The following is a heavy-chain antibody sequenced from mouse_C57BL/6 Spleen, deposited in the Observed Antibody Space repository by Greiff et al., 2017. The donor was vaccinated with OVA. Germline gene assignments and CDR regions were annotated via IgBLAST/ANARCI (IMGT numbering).Heavy chain of an antibody. Sequence: VQLQQSGPVLVKPGASVKMSCKASGFTFTDYYMNWVRQSHGKSLEWIGVINPYNGGTSYNQKFKGKATLTVDMSSSTAYRELNSLTSEDTAVYYCARDNYDYGEGYYAMDYWGQGTSVTVSS. D-gene: IGHD2-4*01. CDR3: ARDNYDYGEGYYAMDY. V-gene: IGHV1-19*01. CDR1: GFTFTDYY. J-gene: IGHJ4*01. CDR2: INPYNGGT.